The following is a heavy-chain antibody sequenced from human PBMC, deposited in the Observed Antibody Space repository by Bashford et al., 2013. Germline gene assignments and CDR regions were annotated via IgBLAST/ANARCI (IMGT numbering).Heavy chain of an antibody. V-gene: IGHV4-34*01. CDR3: ARGPLGDSLSDAFDI. CDR1: GGSFSGYY. Sequence: SETLSLTCAVYGGSFSGYYWSWIRQPPGKGLEWIGEINHSGSTNYNPSVQRRVSISVDRSKNQFSLKLTSVTAADTAVYFCARGPLGDSLSDAFDIVGPRVQWSPSPQ. CDR2: INHSGST. J-gene: IGHJ3*02. D-gene: IGHD3-10*01.